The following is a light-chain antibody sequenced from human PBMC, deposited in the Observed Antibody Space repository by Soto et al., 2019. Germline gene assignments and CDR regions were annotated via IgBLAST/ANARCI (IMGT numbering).Light chain of an antibody. V-gene: IGKV3-11*01. CDR3: QQRSNWPLS. CDR2: DAS. J-gene: IGKJ4*01. CDR1: QSVSSS. Sequence: EIVLTQSPVTLSLSPGERATLSCRASQSVSSSFAWYQQKPGQAPRLLIYDASNRAPGIPARFSGSGSETDFNLTVSSLEPEDFAVYYCQQRSNWPLSFGGGTKVEIK.